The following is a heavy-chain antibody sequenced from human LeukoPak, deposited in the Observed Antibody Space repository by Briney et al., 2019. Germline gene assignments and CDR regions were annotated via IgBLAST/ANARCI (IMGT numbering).Heavy chain of an antibody. J-gene: IGHJ5*02. V-gene: IGHV1-69*13. CDR1: GGTFTSYA. CDR3: ARKLRLGGNWFDP. Sequence: ASVKASCKTSGGTFTSYAITWVRQAPGQGLKWMGKIIPISRTTNYAQKFQGRVTFPADDSTSTAYMELSSLRSEDTALYYCARKLRLGGNWFDPWGQGTLVTVSS. D-gene: IGHD1-26*01. CDR2: IIPISRTT.